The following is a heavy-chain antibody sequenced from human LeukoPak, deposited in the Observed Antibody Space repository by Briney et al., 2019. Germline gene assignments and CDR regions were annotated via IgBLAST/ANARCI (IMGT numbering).Heavy chain of an antibody. Sequence: GRSLRLSCAASGFTFSSYAMHWVRQAPGKGLEWVAVISYDGSNKYYADSVKGRFTISRDNSKNTLYLQMNSLRAEDTAVYYCAKNYYGSGMDVWGKGTTVTVSS. CDR3: AKNYYGSGMDV. CDR2: ISYDGSNK. V-gene: IGHV3-30-3*02. CDR1: GFTFSSYA. J-gene: IGHJ6*04. D-gene: IGHD3-10*01.